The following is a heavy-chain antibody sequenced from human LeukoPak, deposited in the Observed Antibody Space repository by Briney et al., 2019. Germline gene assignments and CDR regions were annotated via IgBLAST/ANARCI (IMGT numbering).Heavy chain of an antibody. CDR3: ARTPNYYGSGSHDNWLDP. D-gene: IGHD3-10*01. CDR2: IYYSGST. CDR1: GGSISSYY. V-gene: IGHV4-59*01. J-gene: IGHJ5*02. Sequence: PSETLSLTCTVSGGSISSYYWSWIRQPPGKGLEWIGYIYYSGSTNYNPSLKSRVTISVDTSKNQFSLKLSSVTAADTAVYYCARTPNYYGSGSHDNWLDPWGQGTLVTVSS.